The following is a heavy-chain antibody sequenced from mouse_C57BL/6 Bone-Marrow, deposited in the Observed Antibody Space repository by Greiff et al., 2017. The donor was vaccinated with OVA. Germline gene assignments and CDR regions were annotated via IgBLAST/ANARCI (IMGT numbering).Heavy chain of an antibody. CDR3: TRVGGYWYFDV. J-gene: IGHJ1*03. D-gene: IGHD1-1*02. CDR2: ISSGGDYI. V-gene: IGHV5-9-1*02. CDR1: GFTFSSYA. Sequence: EVKLVESGEGLVKPGGSLKLSCAASGFTFSSYAMSLVRQTPEKRLEWVAYISSGGDYIYYADTVKGRFTISRDNARNTLYLQMSSLKSEDAAMYYCTRVGGYWYFDVWGTGTTVTVSS.